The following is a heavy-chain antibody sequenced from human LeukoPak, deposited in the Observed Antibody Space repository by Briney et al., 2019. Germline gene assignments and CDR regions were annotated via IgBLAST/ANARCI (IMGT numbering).Heavy chain of an antibody. CDR1: GFTFSHYW. Sequence: GGSLRLSCAASGFTFSHYWMTWVRQAPGKGLEWVAQINQDGSEEYYMDSVKARFTISRDNAKNSVFLQMNSLRAEDTAVYYCAKDIVATMYYFDYWGQGTLVTVSS. CDR2: INQDGSEE. J-gene: IGHJ4*02. CDR3: AKDIVATMYYFDY. D-gene: IGHD5-12*01. V-gene: IGHV3-7*03.